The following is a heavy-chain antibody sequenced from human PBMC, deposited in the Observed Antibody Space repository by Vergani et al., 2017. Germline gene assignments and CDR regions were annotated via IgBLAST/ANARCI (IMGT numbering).Heavy chain of an antibody. CDR3: AREGSGSYLPRDAYDV. D-gene: IGHD1-26*01. J-gene: IGHJ3*01. CDR1: GGTFSTYA. CDR2: IIAIFGTT. Sequence: QVQLVQSGAEVKKPGSSVKVSCKASGGTFSTYAISWVRQAPGQGLEWMGGIIAIFGTTNYAQKFQGRVTITADESTSTVYLELRSLRSEDTAVDYCAREGSGSYLPRDAYDVWGQGTKVTVSS. V-gene: IGHV1-69*01.